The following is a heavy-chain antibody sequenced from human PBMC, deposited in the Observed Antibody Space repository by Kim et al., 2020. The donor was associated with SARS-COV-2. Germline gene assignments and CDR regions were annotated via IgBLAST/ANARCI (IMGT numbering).Heavy chain of an antibody. J-gene: IGHJ6*02. Sequence: GGSLRLSCAASGFTFSSYGMHWVRQAPGKGLEWVAVIWYDGSNKYYADSVKGRFTISRDNSKNTLYLQMNSLRAEDTAVYYCARDINLRGLDYGMDVWGQGTTVTVSS. CDR3: ARDINLRGLDYGMDV. CDR1: GFTFSSYG. D-gene: IGHD1-1*01. CDR2: IWYDGSNK. V-gene: IGHV3-33*01.